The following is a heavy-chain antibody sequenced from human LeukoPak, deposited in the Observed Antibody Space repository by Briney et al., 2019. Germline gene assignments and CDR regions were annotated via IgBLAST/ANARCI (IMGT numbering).Heavy chain of an antibody. CDR2: ISYDGSNK. CDR1: GFTFSSYG. V-gene: IGHV3-30*18. CDR3: AKDRREYSYGSFDY. Sequence: PGRSLRLSCAASGFTFSSYGMHWVRQAPGKGLAWVAVISYDGSNKYYADSVKGRFTISRDNSKNTLYLQMNSLRAEDTAVYYCAKDRREYSYGSFDYWGQGTLVTVSS. J-gene: IGHJ4*02. D-gene: IGHD5-18*01.